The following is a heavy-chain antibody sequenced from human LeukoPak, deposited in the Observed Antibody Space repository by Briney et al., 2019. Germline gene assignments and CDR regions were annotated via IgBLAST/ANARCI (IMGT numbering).Heavy chain of an antibody. V-gene: IGHV4-59*01. D-gene: IGHD4-23*01. CDR1: GGSISSYY. CDR2: IYYSGST. Sequence: PSETLSLTCTVSGGSISSYYWSWIRQPPGKGLEWIGYIYYSGSTNYNPSLKSRVTISVDTSKNQFSLKLSSVTAADTAVYYCARDYGGIFDYWGQGTLVTVSS. J-gene: IGHJ4*02. CDR3: ARDYGGIFDY.